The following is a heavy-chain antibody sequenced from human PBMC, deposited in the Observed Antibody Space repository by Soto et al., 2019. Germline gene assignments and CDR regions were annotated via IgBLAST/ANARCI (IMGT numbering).Heavy chain of an antibody. CDR1: GFTVSNNY. CDR3: ARDPFQVFGY. CDR2: IFRDGST. V-gene: IGHV3-66*01. J-gene: IGHJ4*02. Sequence: EVQVVESGGGLVQPGGSLRLSCAASGFTVSNNYMSWVRQAPGKGLEWISVIFRDGSTYYADSVKGRFTISRDNSENSLALQINSLKAEDTAVYYWARDPFQVFGYLGQGALVTVSS.